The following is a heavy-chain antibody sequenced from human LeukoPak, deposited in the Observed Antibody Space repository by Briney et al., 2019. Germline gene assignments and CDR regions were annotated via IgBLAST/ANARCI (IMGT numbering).Heavy chain of an antibody. CDR3: ARFDRSRFPARKYYFDY. J-gene: IGHJ4*02. CDR1: GGSISSGSYY. V-gene: IGHV4-39*07. D-gene: IGHD2-2*01. Sequence: SQTLSLTCTVSGGSISSGSYYWRWIRQPPGKGLEWIGEINHSGSTNYNPSLKSRVTISVDTSKNQFSLKLSSVTAADTAVYYCARFDRSRFPARKYYFDYWGQGTLVTVSS. CDR2: INHSGST.